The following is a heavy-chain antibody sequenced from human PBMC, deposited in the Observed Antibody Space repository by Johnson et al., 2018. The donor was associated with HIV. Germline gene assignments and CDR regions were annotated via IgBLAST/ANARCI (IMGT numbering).Heavy chain of an antibody. CDR1: GFTFRSYA. V-gene: IGHV3-30*04. Sequence: VQLLESGGGFVQPGRSLRLSCAASGFTFRSYAMHWVRQTPGKGLEWVAVVSYHGSNKYYADSVKGRFTISRDNSKNTLYLQMNSLRAEDTAVYYCAKALRTGDAFDIWGQGTMVTVSS. J-gene: IGHJ3*02. D-gene: IGHD3-10*01. CDR2: VSYHGSNK. CDR3: AKALRTGDAFDI.